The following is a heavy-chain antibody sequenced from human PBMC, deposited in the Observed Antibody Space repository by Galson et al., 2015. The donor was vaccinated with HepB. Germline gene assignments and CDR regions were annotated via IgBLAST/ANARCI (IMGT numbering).Heavy chain of an antibody. CDR1: GFTFSNFA. V-gene: IGHV3-23*01. D-gene: IGHD2-15*01. CDR3: AKRSCTSGSCFFCYY. CDR2: VDGSVGST. Sequence: SLRLSCAASGFTFSNFAMSWVRQAPGKGLEWVSSVDGSVGSTYYADSVKGRFTISRDDSKNTLYLQLNSQRAEDTAVYYCAKRSCTSGSCFFCYYWGQGTLVTVSS. J-gene: IGHJ4*02.